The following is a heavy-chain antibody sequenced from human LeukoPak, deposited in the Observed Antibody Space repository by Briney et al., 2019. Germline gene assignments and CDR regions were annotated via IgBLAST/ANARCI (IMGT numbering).Heavy chain of an antibody. D-gene: IGHD6-19*01. Sequence: GGSLRLSCAASGFTFSSYAMSWVRQAPGKGLEWVSAISGSGGSTYYADSVKGRFTISRDNSKNTLYLQMNSLRAEDTAVYYCAKTVGQWLVPHYFDYWGQGTLVTVSS. CDR2: ISGSGGST. J-gene: IGHJ4*02. CDR1: GFTFSSYA. V-gene: IGHV3-23*01. CDR3: AKTVGQWLVPHYFDY.